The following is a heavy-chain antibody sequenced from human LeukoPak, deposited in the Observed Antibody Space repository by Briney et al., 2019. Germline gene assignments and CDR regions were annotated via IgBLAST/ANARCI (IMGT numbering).Heavy chain of an antibody. D-gene: IGHD3-3*01. J-gene: IGHJ5*02. V-gene: IGHV1-24*01. CDR2: FDPEDGET. CDR3: ATVEPREWYRFDP. Sequence: ASVKVSCKVSRYTLTELSMHWVRQAPGKGLEWMGGFDPEDGETIYAQKFQGRVTMTEDTSTDTAYMELSSLRSEDTAVYYCATVEPREWYRFDPWGQGTLVTVSS. CDR1: RYTLTELS.